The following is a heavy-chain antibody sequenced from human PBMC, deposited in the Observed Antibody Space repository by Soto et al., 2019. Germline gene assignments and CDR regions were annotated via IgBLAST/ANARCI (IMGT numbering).Heavy chain of an antibody. CDR2: ISAYNGNT. V-gene: IGHV1-18*01. CDR3: ARDSVGSRRPYYGGYVPLDY. CDR1: GYTFTSYG. Sequence: QVQLVQSGAEVKKPGASVKVSCKASGYTFTSYGISWVRQAPGQGLEWMGWISAYNGNTNYAQKLQGRVTMTTDTATSTADMELRSLRSDDTAVYYCARDSVGSRRPYYGGYVPLDYWGQGTLVTVSS. D-gene: IGHD5-12*01. J-gene: IGHJ4*02.